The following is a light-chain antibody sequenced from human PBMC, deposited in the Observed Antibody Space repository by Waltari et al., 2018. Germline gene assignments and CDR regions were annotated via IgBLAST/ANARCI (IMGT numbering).Light chain of an antibody. J-gene: IGLJ1*01. CDR1: ELPRKY. CDR3: YSSDSTGLRV. V-gene: IGLV3-10*01. Sequence: SYELTQTPSVSVSPGQTARITCSGHELPRKYAYWFQQKSGQAPRLVIYEDTKRPSGIPERFSGSSSGTVATLTITGAQGDDEADYYCYSSDSTGLRVFGGGTTVVVL. CDR2: EDT.